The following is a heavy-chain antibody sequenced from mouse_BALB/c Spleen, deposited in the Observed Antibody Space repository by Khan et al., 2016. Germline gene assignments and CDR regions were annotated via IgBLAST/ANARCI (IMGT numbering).Heavy chain of an antibody. D-gene: IGHD2-2*01. CDR3: ARRLRWYFDV. V-gene: IGHV9-2-1*01. Sequence: QIQLVQSGPELKKPGETVKISCKASGYTFTDYSMHWVKQAPGKGLKWRGWINTGTGEPTYADDFTGRFTFSLETSASTAYLQINNLKNEDTATYFCARRLRWYFDVWGAGTTVTVSS. CDR2: INTGTGEP. J-gene: IGHJ1*01. CDR1: GYTFTDYS.